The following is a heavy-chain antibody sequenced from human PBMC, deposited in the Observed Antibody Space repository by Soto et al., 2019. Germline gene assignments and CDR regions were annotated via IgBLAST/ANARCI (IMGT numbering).Heavy chain of an antibody. Sequence: SETLSLTCTFSGCSISSYYWSWIRQPPGKGLEWIGYIYYSGSTNYNPSLKSRVTISVDTSKNQFSLKLSSVTAADTAVYYCAHVWPGNDYYYYYMDVWGKGTTVTVSS. J-gene: IGHJ6*03. V-gene: IGHV4-59*01. CDR3: AHVWPGNDYYYYYMDV. CDR1: GCSISSYY. CDR2: IYYSGST. D-gene: IGHD5-12*01.